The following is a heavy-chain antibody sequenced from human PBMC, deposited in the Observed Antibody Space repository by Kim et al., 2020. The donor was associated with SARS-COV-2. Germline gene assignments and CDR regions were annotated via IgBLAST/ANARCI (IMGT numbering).Heavy chain of an antibody. Sequence: SVKGRFIISRDDSKSIAYLKMNSLKTEDTAVYYCTRGGYSSGYRPNWFDPWGQGTLVTVSS. CDR3: TRGGYSSGYRPNWFDP. D-gene: IGHD6-25*01. J-gene: IGHJ5*02. V-gene: IGHV3-49*02.